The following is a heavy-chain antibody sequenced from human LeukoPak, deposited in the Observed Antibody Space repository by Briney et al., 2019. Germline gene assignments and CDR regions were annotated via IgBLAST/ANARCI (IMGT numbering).Heavy chain of an antibody. CDR3: ATSSGGYGDSGLDY. CDR1: GGSISSGDYY. V-gene: IGHV4-30-4*01. CDR2: IYYSGST. Sequence: SETLSLTCTVSGGSISSGDYYWSWIRQPPGKGLEWIGDIYYSGSTYYNPSLKSRVTISVDASKNQFSLKLSSVTAADTAVYYCATSSGGYGDSGLDYWGQGTLVTVSS. J-gene: IGHJ4*02. D-gene: IGHD4-17*01.